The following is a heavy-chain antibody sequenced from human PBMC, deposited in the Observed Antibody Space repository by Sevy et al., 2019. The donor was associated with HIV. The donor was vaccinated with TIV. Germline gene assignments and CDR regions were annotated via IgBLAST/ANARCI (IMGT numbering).Heavy chain of an antibody. CDR1: DDSISSSNYF. CDR2: IYYTATT. CDR3: ARHGSWSFYFDY. Sequence: SETLSLTCSVSDDSISSSNYFWGWIRQPPGKGLEWIGSIYYTATTYYNPSLKSRFTLSVDTSTKQFSLKLSSVTAADTAVYYCARHGSWSFYFDYWVQGILVTVSS. D-gene: IGHD6-13*01. J-gene: IGHJ4*02. V-gene: IGHV4-39*01.